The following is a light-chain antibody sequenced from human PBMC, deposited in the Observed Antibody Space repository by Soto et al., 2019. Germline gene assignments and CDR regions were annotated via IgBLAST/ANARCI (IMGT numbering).Light chain of an antibody. CDR2: GAS. CDR3: QQYVTSPPGT. CDR1: QSVSSSY. J-gene: IGKJ1*01. Sequence: IVLTQSPSTLSLSPGERATLSCRASQSVSSSYLAWYQQKPGQAPRLLIYGASSRATGIPDRFSGSGSGTDFTLTISRLEPGDFAVYYCQQYVTSPPGTFGQGTKVEIK. V-gene: IGKV3-20*01.